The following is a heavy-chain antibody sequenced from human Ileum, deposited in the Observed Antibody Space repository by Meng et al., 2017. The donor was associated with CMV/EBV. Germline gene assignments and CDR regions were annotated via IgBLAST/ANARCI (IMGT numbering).Heavy chain of an antibody. CDR2: INQYGST. Sequence: QVQSPQGGAGLLKPSETLSLTCSLGGSFSPYTWSWIRQAPGKGLEWIGEINQYGSTNFNPSVKSRVTISRDTSKNQFSLRLNSVTAADAAVYYCVTADHHAIKYWGQGTLVTVSS. D-gene: IGHD5-12*01. CDR1: GSFSPYT. CDR3: VTADHHAIKY. J-gene: IGHJ4*02. V-gene: IGHV4-34*01.